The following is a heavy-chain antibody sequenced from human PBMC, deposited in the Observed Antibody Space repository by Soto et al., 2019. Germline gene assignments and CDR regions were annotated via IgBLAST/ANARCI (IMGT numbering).Heavy chain of an antibody. Sequence: QVQLVESGGGVVQPGRSLRLSCAASGFTFSSYAMHWVRQAPGKGLEWVAVISYDGSNKYYVDSVKGRFTISRDNSKNTLYLQMNSLRAEDTAVYYCARDEGLDYWGQGTLVTVSS. CDR1: GFTFSSYA. CDR3: ARDEGLDY. CDR2: ISYDGSNK. V-gene: IGHV3-30-3*01. J-gene: IGHJ4*02.